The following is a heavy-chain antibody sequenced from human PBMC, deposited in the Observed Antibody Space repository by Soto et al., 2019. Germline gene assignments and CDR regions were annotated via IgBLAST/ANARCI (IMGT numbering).Heavy chain of an antibody. Sequence: QVQLQESGPGLVKPSETLSLTCSVSGGSISSYYWSWIRQPPGKGLEWIASIYYSGNTNYNPSLRSRVTISIDTSKNQFSLKLSSVTAADTAVYYCARDDYDSSGYRYWYFDLWGRGTLVTVSS. CDR2: IYYSGNT. CDR3: ARDDYDSSGYRYWYFDL. CDR1: GGSISSYY. J-gene: IGHJ2*01. D-gene: IGHD3-22*01. V-gene: IGHV4-59*01.